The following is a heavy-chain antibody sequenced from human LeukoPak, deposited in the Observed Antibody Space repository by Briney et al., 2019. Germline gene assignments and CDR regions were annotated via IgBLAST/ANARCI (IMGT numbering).Heavy chain of an antibody. CDR3: ARDHNPDLLGGASDI. D-gene: IGHD1-1*01. CDR1: GYSISSGYY. V-gene: IGHV4-38-2*02. CDR2: IYHSGST. J-gene: IGHJ3*02. Sequence: SETLSLTCTVSGYSISSGYYWGWIRQPPGKGLEWIGSIYHSGSTYYNPSLKSRVTISVDTSKNQFSLKLSSVTAADTAVYYCARDHNPDLLGGASDIWGQGTMVTVSS.